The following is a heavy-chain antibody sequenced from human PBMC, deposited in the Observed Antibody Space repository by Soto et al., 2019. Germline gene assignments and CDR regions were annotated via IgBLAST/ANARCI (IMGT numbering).Heavy chain of an antibody. D-gene: IGHD3-3*01. CDR1: GGSISSGDYY. CDR3: AKPPPGPDRFYFGH. CDR2: IYYSGST. V-gene: IGHV4-30-4*01. Sequence: SETLSLTCTVSGGSISSGDYYWSWIRQPPGKGLEWIGYIYYSGSTYYNPSLKSRVTISVDTSKNQFSLKLSSVTAADTAVYFCAKPPPGPDRFYFGHWGQGTLVTVSS. J-gene: IGHJ4*02.